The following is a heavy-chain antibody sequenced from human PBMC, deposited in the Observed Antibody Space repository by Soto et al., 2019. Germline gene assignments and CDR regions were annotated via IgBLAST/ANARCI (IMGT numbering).Heavy chain of an antibody. J-gene: IGHJ4*02. Sequence: GGSLRLSCAASGFTLTSYAMGWVRQAPGKGLEWVSAISNDGGSKYYADSVRGRFTISRDTSKNTLHLQMNSLRGEDTAVYYCARRPDFFDYWGRGALVTVSS. CDR3: ARRPDFFDY. CDR2: ISNDGGSK. CDR1: GFTLTSYA. V-gene: IGHV3-23*01.